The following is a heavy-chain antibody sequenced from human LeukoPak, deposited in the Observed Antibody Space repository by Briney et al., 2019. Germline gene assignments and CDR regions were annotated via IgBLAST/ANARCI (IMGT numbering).Heavy chain of an antibody. J-gene: IGHJ4*02. CDR1: GGSISSYY. Sequence: PSETLSLTCTVSGGSISSYYWSWNRQPPGKGLEWIGYIYYSGNTNYNPPLKSRVTISVDTSKNQFSLKLSSVTAADTAVYYCARGYDSSGYFVPLDYWGQGTLVTVSS. D-gene: IGHD3-22*01. V-gene: IGHV4-59*01. CDR2: IYYSGNT. CDR3: ARGYDSSGYFVPLDY.